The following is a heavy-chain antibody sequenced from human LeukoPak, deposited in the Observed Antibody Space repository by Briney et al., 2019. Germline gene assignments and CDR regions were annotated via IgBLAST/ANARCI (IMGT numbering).Heavy chain of an antibody. J-gene: IGHJ4*02. CDR2: IYYSGST. D-gene: IGHD6-13*01. CDR1: GGSISSSSYY. CDR3: ARGIEQLVPGGFDY. V-gene: IGHV4-39*07. Sequence: SETLSLTCTVSGGSISSSSYYWGWIRQPPGKGLEWIGSIYYSGSTYYNPSLKSRVTISVDTSKNQFSLKLSSVTAADTAVYYCARGIEQLVPGGFDYWGQGTLVTVSS.